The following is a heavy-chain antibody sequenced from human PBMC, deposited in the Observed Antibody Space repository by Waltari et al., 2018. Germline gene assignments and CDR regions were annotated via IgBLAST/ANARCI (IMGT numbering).Heavy chain of an antibody. Sequence: QVQLQQWGAGLLKPSETLSLTCAVYGGSFSGYYWSWIRQPPGKGLEWIGEINHSGSPNYNPSLKSRVTISVDTSKNQFSLKLSSVTAADTAVYYCERRGSGSYYRRNWFDPWGQGTLVTVSS. CDR1: GGSFSGYY. CDR2: INHSGSP. J-gene: IGHJ5*02. V-gene: IGHV4-34*01. CDR3: ERRGSGSYYRRNWFDP. D-gene: IGHD3-10*01.